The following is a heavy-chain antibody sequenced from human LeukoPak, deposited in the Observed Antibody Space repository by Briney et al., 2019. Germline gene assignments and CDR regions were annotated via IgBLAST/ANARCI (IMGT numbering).Heavy chain of an antibody. CDR3: ARDNSGSFGDY. CDR2: INPKTGGT. J-gene: IGHJ4*02. V-gene: IGHV1-2*02. CDR1: GYTFTDYY. D-gene: IGHD6-19*01. Sequence: ASVKVSCKASGYTFTDYYVHWVRQAPGQGLEWMGWINPKTGGTKYAQKFQDRVTMTRDTSITTAYMDLSRLISDDAAVYYCARDNSGSFGDYWGQGTLVAVSS.